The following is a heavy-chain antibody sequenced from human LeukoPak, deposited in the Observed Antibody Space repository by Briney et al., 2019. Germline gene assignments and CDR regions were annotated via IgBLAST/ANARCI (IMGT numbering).Heavy chain of an antibody. Sequence: ASVKVSCKASGYTFTGYYMHWVRQAPGQGLEWMGSINPNSSDTNYAQTFQGRVTITRDTSISTAYMELSRLRSDDTAVYYCAYYICSWIGSDYWGQGTLVTVSS. CDR2: INPNSSDT. CDR1: GYTFTGYY. V-gene: IGHV1-2*02. CDR3: AYYICSWIGSDY. J-gene: IGHJ4*02. D-gene: IGHD6-13*01.